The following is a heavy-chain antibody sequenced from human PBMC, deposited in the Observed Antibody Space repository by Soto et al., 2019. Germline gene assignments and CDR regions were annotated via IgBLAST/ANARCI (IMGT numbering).Heavy chain of an antibody. CDR2: ISAYNCNT. CDR1: GYTFTSYG. J-gene: IGHJ5*02. D-gene: IGHD2-15*01. Sequence: QVQLVQSGAEVKKPGASVKVSCKASGYTFTSYGISWVRQAPGQGLEWMGWISAYNCNTNYAQKPQGRVTMTTDTCTSTAYMGLRSLRADDTAVYYCAREGYCSGGSCYQYSGWFAPWGQGTLVTVSS. CDR3: AREGYCSGGSCYQYSGWFAP. V-gene: IGHV1-18*01.